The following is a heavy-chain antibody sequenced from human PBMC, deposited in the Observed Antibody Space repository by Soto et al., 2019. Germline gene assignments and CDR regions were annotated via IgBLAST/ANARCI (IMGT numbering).Heavy chain of an antibody. CDR2: ISSSSSYI. V-gene: IGHV3-21*01. Sequence: GSLRLSCAASGFTFSSYSMNWVRQAPGKGLEWVSSISSSSSYIYYVDSVKGRFTISRDNAKNSLYLQMNSLRAEDTTVYYCAREAAVAGTAFDIWGQGXMVTV. J-gene: IGHJ3*02. CDR1: GFTFSSYS. D-gene: IGHD6-19*01. CDR3: AREAAVAGTAFDI.